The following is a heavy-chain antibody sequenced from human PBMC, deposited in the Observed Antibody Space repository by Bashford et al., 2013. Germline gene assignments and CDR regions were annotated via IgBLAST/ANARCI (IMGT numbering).Heavy chain of an antibody. J-gene: IGHJ5*02. CDR2: IDNTGTT. CDR1: GASVTRGGYY. D-gene: IGHD3-22*01. Sequence: SETLSLTCTVSGASVTRGGYYWTWIRQHPGTGLEWIAYIDNTGTTYYNLSLKSRVTMSVDTSNHHFSLRLRSVTAADTAVYYCTRGISMIAWGQGTLVTVSS. V-gene: IGHV4-31*03. CDR3: TRGISMIA.